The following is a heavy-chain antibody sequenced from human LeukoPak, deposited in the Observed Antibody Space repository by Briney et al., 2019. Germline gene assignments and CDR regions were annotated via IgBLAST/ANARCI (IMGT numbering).Heavy chain of an antibody. CDR2: FYTSGST. CDR3: ARDPISSSSGLFDY. V-gene: IGHV4-61*02. J-gene: IGHJ4*02. D-gene: IGHD6-6*01. CDR1: GGSISSGSYY. Sequence: ASETLSLTCTVSGGSISSGSYYWSWIRQPAGKGLEWIGRFYTSGSTNYNPSLKSRVTISVDTSKNQFSLKLSSVTAADTAVYYCARDPISSSSGLFDYWGQGTLVTVSS.